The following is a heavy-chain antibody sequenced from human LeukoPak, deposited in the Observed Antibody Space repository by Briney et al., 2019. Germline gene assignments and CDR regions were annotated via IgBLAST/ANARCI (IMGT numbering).Heavy chain of an antibody. CDR3: AEGSGSSSWFAFDS. CDR1: GFAFDDYA. D-gene: IGHD6-13*01. V-gene: IGHV3-9*01. CDR2: ISYNTGKL. Sequence: GGSLRLSCAASGFAFDDYAMNWVRQAPGKGLEWVSGISYNTGKLAYAGSVKGRFTISRDNARNSVYLQMNSLRPEDTAFYYCAEGSGSSSWFAFDSWGQGTLVTVSS. J-gene: IGHJ4*02.